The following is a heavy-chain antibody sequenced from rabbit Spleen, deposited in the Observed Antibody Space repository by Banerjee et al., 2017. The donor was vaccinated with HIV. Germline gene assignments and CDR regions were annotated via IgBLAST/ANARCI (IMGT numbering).Heavy chain of an antibody. CDR2: IDPVFGFT. V-gene: IGHV1S43*01. Sequence: QQQLVESGGGLVKPGASLTLTCKASGIDFSSYNFICWVRQAPGKGLEWIGYIDPVFGFTNYANSVKGRFTISRDNAQNTVFLQMTSLPVADTATYFCARDTGSSFSSYGMDLWGPGTLVTVS. J-gene: IGHJ6*01. CDR1: GIDFSSYNF. CDR3: ARDTGSSFSSYGMDL. D-gene: IGHD8-1*01.